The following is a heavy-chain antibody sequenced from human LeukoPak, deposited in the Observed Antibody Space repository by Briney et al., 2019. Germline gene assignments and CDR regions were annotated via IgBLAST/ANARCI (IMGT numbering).Heavy chain of an antibody. CDR3: ARDEDHIVGAHLFDY. CDR1: GFTFSSYA. Sequence: GGSLRLSCAASGFTFSSYAMSWVRQAPGKGLEWVAVISYDGSNKYYADSVKGRFTISRDNSKNTLYLQMNSLRAEDTAVYYCARDEDHIVGAHLFDYWGQGTLVTVSS. J-gene: IGHJ4*02. V-gene: IGHV3-30-3*01. D-gene: IGHD1-26*01. CDR2: ISYDGSNK.